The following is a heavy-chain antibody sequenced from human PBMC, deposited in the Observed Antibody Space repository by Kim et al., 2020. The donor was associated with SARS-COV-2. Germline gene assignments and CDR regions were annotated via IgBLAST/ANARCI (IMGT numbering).Heavy chain of an antibody. Sequence: DSVKGRFTISRDNSKNTLYLQMNSLRAEDTAVYYCAKDQHGYSGYELFDYWGQGTLVTVSS. J-gene: IGHJ4*02. D-gene: IGHD5-12*01. CDR3: AKDQHGYSGYELFDY. V-gene: IGHV3-23*01.